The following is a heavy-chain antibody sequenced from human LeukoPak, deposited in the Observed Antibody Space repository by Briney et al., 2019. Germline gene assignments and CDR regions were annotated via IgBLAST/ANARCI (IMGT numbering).Heavy chain of an antibody. Sequence: PGGSLRLSCAASGFTFSSYGMHWVRQAPGKGLEWVAVISYDGSNKYYADSVKGRFTISRDNSKNTLYLQMNSLRAEDTAVYYCVIYNPIMTTYDYWGQGTLVTVSS. J-gene: IGHJ4*02. CDR1: GFTFSSYG. CDR2: ISYDGSNK. D-gene: IGHD3-16*01. V-gene: IGHV3-30*03. CDR3: VIYNPIMTTYDY.